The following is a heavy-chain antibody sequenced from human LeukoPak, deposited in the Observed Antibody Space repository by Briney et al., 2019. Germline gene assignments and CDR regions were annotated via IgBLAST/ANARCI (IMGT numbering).Heavy chain of an antibody. V-gene: IGHV3-73*01. D-gene: IGHD7-27*01. J-gene: IGHJ6*03. CDR1: GFTFSGSA. Sequence: GGSLRLSCAASGFTFSGSAMHWVRQASGKGLEWVGRIRSKANSYATAYAASVKGRFTISRDDSKNTAYLQMNSLKTEDTAVYYCTRHLWGSIYMDVWGKGTTVTVSS. CDR3: TRHLWGSIYMDV. CDR2: IRSKANSYAT.